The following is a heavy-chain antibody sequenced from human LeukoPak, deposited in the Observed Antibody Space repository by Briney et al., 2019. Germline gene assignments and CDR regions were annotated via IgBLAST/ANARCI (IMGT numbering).Heavy chain of an antibody. V-gene: IGHV1-24*01. J-gene: IGHJ4*02. CDR2: FDPEDGET. D-gene: IGHD4-17*01. Sequence: ASVKVSCKVSGYTLTELSMHWVRQAPGKGLEWMGGFDPEDGETIYAQKFQGRVTMTEDTSTDTTYMELSSLRSEDTAVYYCATYYDYGDSNPDYWGQGTLVTVSS. CDR3: ATYYDYGDSNPDY. CDR1: GYTLTELS.